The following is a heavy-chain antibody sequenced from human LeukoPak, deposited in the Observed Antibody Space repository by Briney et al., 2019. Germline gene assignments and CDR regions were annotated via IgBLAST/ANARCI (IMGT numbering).Heavy chain of an antibody. J-gene: IGHJ4*02. CDR1: GGTFSSYA. D-gene: IGHD3-16*01. CDR3: ARAMALGTLGGFAY. V-gene: IGHV1-69*06. CDR2: IIPIFGTA. Sequence: GASVKVSCKASGGTFSSYAISWVRQAPGQGLEWMGGIIPIFGTANYAQKFQGRVTITADKSTSTAYMELSSLRSEDTAVYYCARAMALGTLGGFAYWGQGTLVTVSS.